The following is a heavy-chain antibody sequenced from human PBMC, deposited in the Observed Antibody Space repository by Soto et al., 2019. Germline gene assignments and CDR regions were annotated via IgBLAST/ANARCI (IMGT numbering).Heavy chain of an antibody. Sequence: GGSLRLSCAASGFTFSSYSMNWVRQAPGKGLEWVSSISSSSSYTYYADSVKGRFTISRDNAKNSLYLQMNSLRADDTAVYYCARYSSSWFFDYWGQGTLVTVSS. V-gene: IGHV3-21*01. J-gene: IGHJ4*02. CDR3: ARYSSSWFFDY. CDR1: GFTFSSYS. D-gene: IGHD6-13*01. CDR2: ISSSSSYT.